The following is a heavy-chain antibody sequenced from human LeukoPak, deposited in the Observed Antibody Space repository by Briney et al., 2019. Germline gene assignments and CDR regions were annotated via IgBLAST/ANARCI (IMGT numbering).Heavy chain of an antibody. CDR3: VRDRNGGCFDP. V-gene: IGHV3-48*04. D-gene: IGHD2-8*01. Sequence: PGGSLRLSCAASGFTFSNYGMNWVRQAPGKGVEWVSYISSSGNTRYYADSVKGRFTISRDNANDSLYLQMNSLRAEDTAVYYCVRDRNGGCFDPWGQGTLVTVSS. CDR2: ISSSGNTR. CDR1: GFTFSNYG. J-gene: IGHJ5*02.